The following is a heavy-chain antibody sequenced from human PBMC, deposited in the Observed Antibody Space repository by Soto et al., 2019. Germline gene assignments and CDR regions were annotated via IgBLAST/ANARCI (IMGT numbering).Heavy chain of an antibody. CDR1: GYSFTDFA. CDR3: ARGPLSGVATIWDYANWFDP. J-gene: IGHJ5*02. V-gene: IGHV1-3*01. D-gene: IGHD5-12*01. Sequence: QAQLVQSGAEVKKPGASVKVSCKASGYSFTDFAMHWVRLASGQRLEWMGWINAHKGDTKYSPKFQGRVTITRDTAATTVYMELRSLRSEDTAVYYCARGPLSGVATIWDYANWFDPWGQGSLVTVST. CDR2: INAHKGDT.